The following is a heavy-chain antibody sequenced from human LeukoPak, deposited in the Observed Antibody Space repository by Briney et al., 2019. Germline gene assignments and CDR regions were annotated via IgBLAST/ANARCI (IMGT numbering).Heavy chain of an antibody. V-gene: IGHV4-30-2*01. Sequence: SETLSLTCTVSGGSISSSSYSWSWIRQPPGKGLEWIGYIYHSGSTYYNPSLKSRVTISVDRSKNQFSLKLSSVTAADTAVYYCARSTGDLPNWFDPWGQGTLVTVSS. J-gene: IGHJ5*02. CDR1: GGSISSSSYS. CDR2: IYHSGST. D-gene: IGHD7-27*01. CDR3: ARSTGDLPNWFDP.